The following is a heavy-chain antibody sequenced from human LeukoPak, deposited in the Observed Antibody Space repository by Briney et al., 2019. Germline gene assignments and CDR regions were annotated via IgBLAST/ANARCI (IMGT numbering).Heavy chain of an antibody. J-gene: IGHJ4*02. CDR2: ISSSSSTI. CDR3: ARDVEYFGPGSSYYGGVLDY. D-gene: IGHD3-10*01. CDR1: GFTFSSYS. Sequence: PGGSLRLSCAASGFTFSSYSMNWVRQAPGKGLEWVSYISSSSSTINYADSVKSRFTISRDNAKNSLYLQMHSLRAEDTAVYYCARDVEYFGPGSSYYGGVLDYWGQGILVTVSS. V-gene: IGHV3-48*01.